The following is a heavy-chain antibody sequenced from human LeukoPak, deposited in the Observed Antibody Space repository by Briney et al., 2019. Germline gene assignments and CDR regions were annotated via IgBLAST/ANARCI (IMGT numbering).Heavy chain of an antibody. CDR2: IIPILDIA. CDR3: ARDGLGRGLWFDP. CDR1: GGTFSSYA. D-gene: IGHD2-15*01. Sequence: SVKVSCKASGGTFSSYAISWVRQAPGQGLEWMGRIIPILDIANYAQNFQGRVTITADKSTSTAYMELSSLRSEDTAVYYCARDGLGRGLWFDPWGQGTLATVSS. V-gene: IGHV1-69*04. J-gene: IGHJ5*02.